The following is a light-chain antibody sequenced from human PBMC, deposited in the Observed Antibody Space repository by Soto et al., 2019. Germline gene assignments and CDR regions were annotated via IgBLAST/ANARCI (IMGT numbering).Light chain of an antibody. J-gene: IGLJ1*01. V-gene: IGLV1-44*01. CDR2: NNN. CDR1: SSNIGSNT. CDR3: AAWDDSLNGLV. Sequence: QSVLTQPPSASGTPGQRVTISCSGSSSNIGSNTVNWYQQLPGTAPKLLIYNNNQRPLGVPDRFSGSKSGTSASLAISGLQSEDEADYYCAAWDDSLNGLVFGTGTKVTVL.